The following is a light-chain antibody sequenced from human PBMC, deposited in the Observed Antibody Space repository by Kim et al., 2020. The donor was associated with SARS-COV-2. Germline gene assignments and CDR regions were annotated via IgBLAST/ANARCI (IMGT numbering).Light chain of an antibody. V-gene: IGKV3-11*01. CDR2: EAT. Sequence: EIVLTQSPATLSLSPGERATVSCRASQSVSSHLAWYQQKPGQAPRLLIYEATNRATGIPARFSGSGSGTDFTLTISSLENEDFAVYYCHQRAYWPLTFGGGTKVEIK. CDR1: QSVSSH. CDR3: HQRAYWPLT. J-gene: IGKJ4*01.